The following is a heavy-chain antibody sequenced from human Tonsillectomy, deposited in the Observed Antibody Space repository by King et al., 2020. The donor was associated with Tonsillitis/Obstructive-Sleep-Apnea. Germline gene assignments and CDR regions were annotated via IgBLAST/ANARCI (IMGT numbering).Heavy chain of an antibody. V-gene: IGHV3-49*05. CDR1: GFTFGDYA. D-gene: IGHD4-17*01. CDR2: IRSKAYGGTT. CDR3: TREYDDYGDVYYYSMDV. Sequence: QLVQSGGGLVKPGRSLRLSCTASGFTFGDYAMSWFRQAPGKGLEWVGFIRSKAYGGTTEYAASVKGRFTISRDDAKSIAYLQMNSLKTEDTAVYYCTREYDDYGDVYYYSMDVWGKGTTVTVSS. J-gene: IGHJ6*03.